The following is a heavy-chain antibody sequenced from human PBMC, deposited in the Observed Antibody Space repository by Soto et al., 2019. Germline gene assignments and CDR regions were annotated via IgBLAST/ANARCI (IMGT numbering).Heavy chain of an antibody. J-gene: IGHJ6*02. CDR1: GYTFSGYY. CDR2: INPNSGGT. V-gene: IGHV1-2*02. D-gene: IGHD5-18*01. Sequence: ASVKVSCKASGYTFSGYYIHWLRQAPGQGLEWMGWINPNSGGTNYAQKFQGRVTVTRDTPTSTAYMELSRLTSDDTAVYYCARALIQLWPHYYYGMDVWGQGTTVTVSS. CDR3: ARALIQLWPHYYYGMDV.